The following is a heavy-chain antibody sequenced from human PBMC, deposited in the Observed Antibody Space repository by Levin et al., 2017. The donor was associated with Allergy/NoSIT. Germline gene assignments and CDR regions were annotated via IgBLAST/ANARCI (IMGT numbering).Heavy chain of an antibody. V-gene: IGHV1-2*02. CDR3: ASSGRGYSYGREVDPYWYFDL. J-gene: IGHJ2*01. CDR2: INPNSGGT. CDR1: GYTFTGYY. D-gene: IGHD5-18*01. Sequence: GESLKISCKASGYTFTGYYMHWVRQAPGQGLEWMGWINPNSGGTNYAQKFQGRVTMTRDTSISTAYMELSRLRSDETAVYYCASSGRGYSYGREVDPYWYFDLWGRGTLVTVSS.